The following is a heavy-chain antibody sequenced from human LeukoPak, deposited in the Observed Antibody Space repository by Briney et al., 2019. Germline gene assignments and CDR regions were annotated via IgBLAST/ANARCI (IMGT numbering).Heavy chain of an antibody. D-gene: IGHD1-26*01. Sequence: ASVKVSCKASGYTFTSYYMHWVRQAPGQGLEWMGIINPTAGSTGYAQKFQGRVTMTRDTSTSTVYMELSSLSSEDTAAYYCARDLGSPGTYQWGYYFEYWGQGTLVTVSS. CDR3: ARDLGSPGTYQWGYYFEY. CDR2: INPTAGST. V-gene: IGHV1-46*01. CDR1: GYTFTSYY. J-gene: IGHJ4*02.